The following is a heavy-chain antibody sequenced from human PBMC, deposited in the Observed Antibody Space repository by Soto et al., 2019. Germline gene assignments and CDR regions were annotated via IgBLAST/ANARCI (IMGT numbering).Heavy chain of an antibody. J-gene: IGHJ4*01. CDR3: SKVPYDFWSGSPFGY. D-gene: IGHD3-3*01. V-gene: IGHV3-23*01. CDR2: ISGSGGST. CDR1: GFTFSSYA. Sequence: PGGSLRLSCAASGFTFSSYAMSWVRQAPGKGLEWVSAISGSGGSTYYADSVKGRFTISRDNSKNTLYLQMNSLRAEDTAVYYCSKVPYDFWSGSPFGYWGHGTLVTVSS.